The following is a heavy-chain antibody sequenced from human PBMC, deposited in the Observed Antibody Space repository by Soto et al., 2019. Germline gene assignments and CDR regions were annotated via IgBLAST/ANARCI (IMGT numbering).Heavy chain of an antibody. V-gene: IGHV4-31*03. Sequence: QVQLQESGPGLVKPSQTLSLICTVSGGSINSGGYYWNWIRQHPGKGLEWIGYIYYRGSTYYNPFLRSRVTIAADTSENQFSRKLSSVTAAATAVYFCARGYSQSGYSRSWVFDYWGQGTLVNVSS. CDR2: IYYRGST. J-gene: IGHJ4*02. D-gene: IGHD6-13*01. CDR3: ARGYSQSGYSRSWVFDY. CDR1: GGSINSGGYY.